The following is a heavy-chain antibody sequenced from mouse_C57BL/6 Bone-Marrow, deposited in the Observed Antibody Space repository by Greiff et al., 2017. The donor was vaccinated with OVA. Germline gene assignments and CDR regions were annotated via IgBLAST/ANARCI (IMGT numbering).Heavy chain of an antibody. CDR1: GYTFTDYY. CDR2: INPYNGGT. CDR3: ARTWAWYFDV. D-gene: IGHD4-1*01. J-gene: IGHJ1*03. V-gene: IGHV1-19*01. Sequence: VQLKESGPVLVKPGASVKMSCKASGYTFTDYYMNWVKQSHGKSLEWIGVINPYNGGTSYNQKFKGKATLTVDKSSSTAYMELNSLTSEDSAVYYCARTWAWYFDVWGTGTTVTVSS.